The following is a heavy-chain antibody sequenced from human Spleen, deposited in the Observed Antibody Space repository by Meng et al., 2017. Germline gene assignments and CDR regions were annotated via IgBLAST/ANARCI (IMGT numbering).Heavy chain of an antibody. D-gene: IGHD4-11*01. CDR3: ARGPTTMAHDFDY. Sequence: QVPLPGSGPGLVRPSETLSLTCFVSGGSFSDYYWSWIRQPPGKGLEWIGEINHSGSTNYNPSLESRATISVDTSQNNLSLKLSSVTAADSAVYYCARGPTTMAHDFDYWGQGTLVTVSS. CDR1: GGSFSDYY. V-gene: IGHV4-34*01. J-gene: IGHJ4*02. CDR2: INHSGST.